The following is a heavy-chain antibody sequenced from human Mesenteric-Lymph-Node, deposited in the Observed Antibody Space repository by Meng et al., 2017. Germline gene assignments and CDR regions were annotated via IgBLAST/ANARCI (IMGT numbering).Heavy chain of an antibody. D-gene: IGHD5-12*01. J-gene: IGHJ4*02. Sequence: GESLKISCAASGFTFSSHWIHWVRQAPGKGLEWVSRIRPDGTTTAYADSVTGRCTISRDHAKNTVYLQLNSLRGEDTAVYYCTRDFDSGYGLWGEGTLVTVSS. CDR3: TRDFDSGYGL. CDR2: IRPDGTTT. CDR1: GFTFSSHW. V-gene: IGHV3-74*01.